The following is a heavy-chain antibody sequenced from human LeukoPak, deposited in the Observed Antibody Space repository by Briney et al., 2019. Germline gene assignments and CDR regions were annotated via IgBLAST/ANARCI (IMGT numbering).Heavy chain of an antibody. Sequence: PGGSLRLSCAASGFTFSSYPMSWVRQAPGRGLEWVSVISANSGATYYADSVKGRFTISRDNAKNTLYLQMNSLRAEDTAVYYCAREVPPGIAAAGSLDYWGQGTLVTVSS. D-gene: IGHD6-13*01. CDR3: AREVPPGIAAAGSLDY. CDR2: ISANSGAT. CDR1: GFTFSSYP. J-gene: IGHJ4*02. V-gene: IGHV3-23*01.